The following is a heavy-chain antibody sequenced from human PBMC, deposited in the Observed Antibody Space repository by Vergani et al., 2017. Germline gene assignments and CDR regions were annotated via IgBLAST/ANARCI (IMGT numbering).Heavy chain of an antibody. Sequence: EVQLVQSGAEVKKPGESLKISCKGSGYSFTSYWIGWVRPMPGKGLEWMGIIYPGDSDTRYSPSFQGQVTISADKSISTAYLQWSSLKASDTAMYYCARRQNYYDSSGYYYHYYFDYWGQGTLVTVSS. CDR1: GYSFTSYW. CDR3: ARRQNYYDSSGYYYHYYFDY. J-gene: IGHJ4*02. CDR2: IYPGDSDT. V-gene: IGHV5-51*01. D-gene: IGHD3-22*01.